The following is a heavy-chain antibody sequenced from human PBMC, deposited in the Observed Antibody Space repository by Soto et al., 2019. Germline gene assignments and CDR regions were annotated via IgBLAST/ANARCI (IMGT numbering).Heavy chain of an antibody. V-gene: IGHV1-24*01. D-gene: IGHD3-10*01. CDR3: ATYFPAGGMGV. J-gene: IGHJ6*01. CDR1: GYTLTELS. Sequence: ASVTVSRKVSGYTLTELSMHRVRHPPGKRLERMGGFDPEDGETILAKKFHGRVTMSDDTSADKPYMEMRSLSSEHTAVRYCATYFPAGGMGVRGPGTTVTVSS. CDR2: FDPEDGET.